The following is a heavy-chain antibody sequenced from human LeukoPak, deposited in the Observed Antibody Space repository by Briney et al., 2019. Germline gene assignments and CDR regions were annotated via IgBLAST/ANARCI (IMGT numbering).Heavy chain of an antibody. Sequence: GGSLRLSCAASGFTFSSYAMSWVRQAPGKGLGWVSVIYSGGSTYYADSVNGPFTISRHNSKNTLYLQMNSLRAEDTAVYYCARDHDEDYYYGMDVWGQGTTVTVSS. J-gene: IGHJ6*02. V-gene: IGHV3-53*04. CDR1: GFTFSSYA. CDR2: IYSGGST. CDR3: ARDHDEDYYYGMDV.